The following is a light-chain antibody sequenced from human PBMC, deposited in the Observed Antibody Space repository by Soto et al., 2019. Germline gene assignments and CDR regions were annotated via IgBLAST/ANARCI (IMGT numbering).Light chain of an antibody. CDR3: QQYYNTPYT. J-gene: IGKJ2*01. CDR2: WAS. Sequence: DIVMTQSPDSLAVSLGERATINCKSSQSVLYSSNNKNYLAWYQQKPGQPPKLLFYWASTRAAGVPNRFSGSGSETDFTLTISSLQTEDVAVYYCQQYYNTPYTFGQGTKLEIK. V-gene: IGKV4-1*01. CDR1: QSVLYSSNNKNY.